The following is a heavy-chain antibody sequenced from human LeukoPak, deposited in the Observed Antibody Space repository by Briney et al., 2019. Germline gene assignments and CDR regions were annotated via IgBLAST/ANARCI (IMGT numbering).Heavy chain of an antibody. J-gene: IGHJ4*02. V-gene: IGHV3-53*01. CDR2: IYSGGST. CDR1: GFTVSSNH. CDR3: ARDSEWGLLRSDY. Sequence: GGSLRLSCAASGFTVSSNHMSWVRQAPGKGLEWVSVIYSGGSTYYADSVKGRFTISRDNAKNSLYLQMNSLRAEDTAVYYCARDSEWGLLRSDYWGQGTLVTVSS. D-gene: IGHD1-26*01.